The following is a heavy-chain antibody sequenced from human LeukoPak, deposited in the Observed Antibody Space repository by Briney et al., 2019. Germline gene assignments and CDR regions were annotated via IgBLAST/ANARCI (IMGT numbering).Heavy chain of an antibody. V-gene: IGHV4-39*07. CDR1: GASITSSNYY. D-gene: IGHD3-22*01. CDR2: IYYTGIT. CDR3: ARGSNYGGSGYYFDS. Sequence: SETLSLTCTVSGASITSSNYYWLWLRQPPGKGLEWIGSIYYTGITSYNLSIKSRVTISVDTYKYQCSLRLSSVPAADTAVYYCARGSNYGGSGYYFDSWGPGTLVTVSS. J-gene: IGHJ4*02.